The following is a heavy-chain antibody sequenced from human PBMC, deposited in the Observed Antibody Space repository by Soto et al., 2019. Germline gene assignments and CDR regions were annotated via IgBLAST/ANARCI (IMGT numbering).Heavy chain of an antibody. Sequence: GGSLRLSCAASGFAFSSYAMSWVRQAPGKGLEWVSAISATGGNTYYADCVQGRCTISRDNSKNTLYLQMNSLRAEDTAVSYCAKEPKTADIILVVFASSIDYWGQGTLVTVSS. CDR2: ISATGGNT. D-gene: IGHD2-8*02. CDR1: GFAFSSYA. J-gene: IGHJ4*02. CDR3: AKEPKTADIILVVFASSIDY. V-gene: IGHV3-23*01.